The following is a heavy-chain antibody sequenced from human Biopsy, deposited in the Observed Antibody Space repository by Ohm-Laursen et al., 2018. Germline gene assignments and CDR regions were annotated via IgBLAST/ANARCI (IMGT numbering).Heavy chain of an antibody. J-gene: IGHJ4*02. CDR3: GNEVHGRDY. CDR1: GKTFSDYQ. Sequence: SDTPSLTCAVFGKTFSDYQWSWIRQPPGKGLEWIGQINQAGTTNYNPSLKSQVSISADASKYEFSLRLTSVTAADTAVYLCGNEVHGRDYWGLGAQVTVSS. D-gene: IGHD2-15*01. CDR2: INQAGTT. V-gene: IGHV4-34*08.